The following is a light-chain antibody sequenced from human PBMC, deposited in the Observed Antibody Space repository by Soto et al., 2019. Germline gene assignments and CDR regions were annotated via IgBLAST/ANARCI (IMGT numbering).Light chain of an antibody. CDR3: LQDYNYPFT. CDR2: AAS. J-gene: IGKJ2*01. V-gene: IGKV1-8*01. Sequence: AIRMTQSPSSLSASTGDRVTISCRASQGISSYLAWYQKKPGKAPKLLIYAASTLQTGVASRFRGSGSATDFTLTISSLKPEDSEAYYCLQDYNYPFTFGQGTKVDIK. CDR1: QGISSY.